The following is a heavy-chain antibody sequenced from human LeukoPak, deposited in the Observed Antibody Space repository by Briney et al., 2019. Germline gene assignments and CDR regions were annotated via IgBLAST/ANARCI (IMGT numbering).Heavy chain of an antibody. V-gene: IGHV1-69*13. D-gene: IGHD3-22*01. CDR2: IIPIFGTA. CDR3: ARDRLYYYDSSGYPGEFDY. CDR1: GGTFSSYA. J-gene: IGHJ4*02. Sequence: SVRVSCKASGGTFSSYAISWVRQAPGQGLEWMGGIIPIFGTANYAQKFQGRVTITADESTSTAYMELSSLRSEDTAVYYCARDRLYYYDSSGYPGEFDYWGQGTLVTVSS.